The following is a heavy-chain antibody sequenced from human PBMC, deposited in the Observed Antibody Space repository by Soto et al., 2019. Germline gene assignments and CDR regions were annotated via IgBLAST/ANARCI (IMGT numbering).Heavy chain of an antibody. CDR1: GGTFSIYA. V-gene: IGHV1-69*01. D-gene: IGHD2-2*01. CDR3: ARSQGSSTSLEVYYYYYYGMDV. Sequence: QVQLVQSGAEVKKPGSSVKVSCKASGGTFSIYAISWVRQAPGQGLEWMGGIIPISGTANYEQKFQGRVTITAEESTITDYMELSSLRSEDTAVYYCARSQGSSTSLEVYYYYYYGMDVWGQGTTVTVSS. CDR2: IIPISGTA. J-gene: IGHJ6*02.